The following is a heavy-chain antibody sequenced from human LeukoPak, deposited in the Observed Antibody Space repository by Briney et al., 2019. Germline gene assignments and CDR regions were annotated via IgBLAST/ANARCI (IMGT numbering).Heavy chain of an antibody. CDR2: IYPGDSDT. J-gene: IGHJ4*02. V-gene: IGHV5-51*01. D-gene: IGHD1-26*01. CDR3: ARRPTLVGPNNY. Sequence: HGESLKISCKGSGYSFSSYWIGWVRKMPGKGLEWMGIIYPGDSDTRYSPSFQGQVTISVDKSISTAYLQWSSLKASDTAMYYCARRPTLVGPNNYWGQGTLVTVSS. CDR1: GYSFSSYW.